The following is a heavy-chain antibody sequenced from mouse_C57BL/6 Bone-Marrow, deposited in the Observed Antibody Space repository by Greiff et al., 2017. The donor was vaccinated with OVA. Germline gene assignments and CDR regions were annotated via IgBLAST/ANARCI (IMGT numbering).Heavy chain of an antibody. CDR1: GFSLTSYG. Sequence: QVQLKESGPGLVQPSQSLSITCTVSGFSLTSYGVHWVRQSPGQGLEWLGVIWRGGSTDYNAAFISRLSISKDNSKSQVFFKMNSLQAAATAIYYCARNWGARYFDVWGTGTTVTVSS. CDR2: IWRGGST. J-gene: IGHJ1*03. V-gene: IGHV2-2*01. CDR3: ARNWGARYFDV.